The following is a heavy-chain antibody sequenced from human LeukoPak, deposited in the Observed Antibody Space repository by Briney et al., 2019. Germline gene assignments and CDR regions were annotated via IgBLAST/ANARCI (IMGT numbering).Heavy chain of an antibody. CDR3: AKGITSCLI. CDR2: ISGSGSGT. V-gene: IGHV3-23*01. Sequence: GGSLRLSCAASGFTFSSFNMSCVRQAPGKGLEWVSAISGSGSGTYYADSVKGRFTLSRDNSKNTLFLQMNSLRAEDTAVYYCAKGITSCLIWGQGAMVTVSS. D-gene: IGHD2-2*01. CDR1: GFTFSSFN. J-gene: IGHJ3*02.